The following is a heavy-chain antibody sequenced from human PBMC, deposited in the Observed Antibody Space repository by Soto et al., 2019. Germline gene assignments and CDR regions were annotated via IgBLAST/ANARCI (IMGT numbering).Heavy chain of an antibody. D-gene: IGHD3-16*01. V-gene: IGHV4-4*02. Sequence: QVQLQESGPGLVKPSGTLSLTCAVSGDSINTTDWWNWVRQSPGKGLEWIGEIYHGGNIYYNPSLKSRVTISMDKSKNQFSLNLFYVTAADTAVYYCARDHAYSAYWAFDYWCQGALVTVSS. J-gene: IGHJ4*02. CDR2: IYHGGNI. CDR1: GDSINTTDW. CDR3: ARDHAYSAYWAFDY.